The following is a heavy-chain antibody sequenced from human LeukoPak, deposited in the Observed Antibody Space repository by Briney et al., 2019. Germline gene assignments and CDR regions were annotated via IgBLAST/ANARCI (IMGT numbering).Heavy chain of an antibody. Sequence: ASVKVSCKASGGPFSPYGLSWVRQAPGQGLEWMGRIIPVLGLSNYAQEFQGRVTFTADKSTNTAYMEVSSLRSEDTAIYYCARDVHDYGDYVGDYWGQGTLVTVSS. V-gene: IGHV1-69*04. CDR2: IIPVLGLS. J-gene: IGHJ4*02. CDR1: GGPFSPYG. D-gene: IGHD4-17*01. CDR3: ARDVHDYGDYVGDY.